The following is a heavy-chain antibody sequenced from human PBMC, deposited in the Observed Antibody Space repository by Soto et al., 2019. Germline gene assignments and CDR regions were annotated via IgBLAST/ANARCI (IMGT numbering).Heavy chain of an antibody. D-gene: IGHD3-16*01. Sequence: SQILSLTSDISGDSFSGNSVDWHWISQSPSRRLDCLGRTYYRSKWYNDYAVYVKSRITVTPDTSKNQFSLHLNSVTPEDTAVYYCEREFPYYESSDSYFDYWGQGAMVPVS. CDR2: TYYRSKWYN. J-gene: IGHJ4*02. V-gene: IGHV6-1*01. CDR1: GDSFSGNSVD. CDR3: EREFPYYESSDSYFDY.